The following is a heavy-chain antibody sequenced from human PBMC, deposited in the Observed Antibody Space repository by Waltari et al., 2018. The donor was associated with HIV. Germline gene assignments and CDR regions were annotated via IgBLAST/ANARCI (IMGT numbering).Heavy chain of an antibody. D-gene: IGHD5-12*01. CDR3: ARDMATFTGAYYFDT. Sequence: EVKLMESGGRLVKPGGSLRLPCAASGFSFGSHSMSWVRQAPGKGLEWVASISSGSSFITYSGSVKGRFTISRGNAENSLYLQMNSLRAEDTAVYYCARDMATFTGAYYFDTWGQGTLVTVSS. CDR2: ISSGSSFI. CDR1: GFSFGSHS. V-gene: IGHV3-21*01. J-gene: IGHJ4*02.